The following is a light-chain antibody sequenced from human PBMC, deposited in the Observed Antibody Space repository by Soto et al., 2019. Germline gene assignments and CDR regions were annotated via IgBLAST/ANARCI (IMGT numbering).Light chain of an antibody. J-gene: IGKJ2*01. CDR2: WAS. CDR3: QQYYSSPYT. V-gene: IGKV4-1*01. CDR1: QSVIYTSNNKNY. Sequence: DIVMTQSPDSLAVSLGERATINCKSSQSVIYTSNNKNYLAWYQQKPGQPPKLLIYWASARDSGVPDRFSGSGSGTDFTLTVSSLQAEDVAVYYCQQYYSSPYTFGQGTKLEI.